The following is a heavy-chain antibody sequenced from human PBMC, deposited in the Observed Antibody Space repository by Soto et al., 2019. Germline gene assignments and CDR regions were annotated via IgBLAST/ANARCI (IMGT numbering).Heavy chain of an antibody. D-gene: IGHD6-19*01. CDR1: GGSISSSHW. V-gene: IGHV4-4*02. CDR3: ARGFSEDWYFDL. J-gene: IGHJ2*01. CDR2: IYHSGST. Sequence: QVQLQESGPGLVKPSGTLSLTCALSGGSISSSHWWSWVRQPPGKGLEWIGEIYHSGSTNYNPSLKSRVTIAVDKSKNHFSLNLSSVTAADTAVYYCARGFSEDWYFDLWGRGTLVTVSS.